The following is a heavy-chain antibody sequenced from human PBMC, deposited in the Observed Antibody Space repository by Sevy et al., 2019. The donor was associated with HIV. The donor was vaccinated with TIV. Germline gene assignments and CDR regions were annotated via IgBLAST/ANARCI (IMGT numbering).Heavy chain of an antibody. V-gene: IGHV3-21*01. Sequence: GGSLRLSCAASGFTFSNYNMHWVRQAPGKGLEWISSITSGTSYMDYADSVKGRFPISTNSAKNSLYLQMNSLRVEDTAVYYCARGVGSNGFFNYWGQGALVTVSS. J-gene: IGHJ4*02. CDR1: GFTFSNYN. CDR3: ARGVGSNGFFNY. D-gene: IGHD6-13*01. CDR2: ITSGTSYM.